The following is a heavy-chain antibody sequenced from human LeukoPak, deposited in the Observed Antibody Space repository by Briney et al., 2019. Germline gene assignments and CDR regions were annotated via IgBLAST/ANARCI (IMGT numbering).Heavy chain of an antibody. CDR2: MYDTRST. CDR1: GGSISSHY. V-gene: IGHV4-59*11. Sequence: SENLSRNGTVPGGSISSHYWSWIRQPPGKGLEWIGYMYDTRSTKDNPSLKSRVTLSADTSKNQFSLRLSSVTAADTAVYYCATIKRGNIYGYFDFWGQGILVTVSS. CDR3: ATIKRGNIYGYFDF. J-gene: IGHJ4*02. D-gene: IGHD5-18*01.